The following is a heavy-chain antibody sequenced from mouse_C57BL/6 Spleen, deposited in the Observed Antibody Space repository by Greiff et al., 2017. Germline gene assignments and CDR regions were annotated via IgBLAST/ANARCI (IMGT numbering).Heavy chain of an antibody. CDR3: ARGTATRFAY. J-gene: IGHJ3*01. D-gene: IGHD1-2*01. V-gene: IGHV1-69*01. CDR1: GYTFTSYW. CDR2: IDPSDSYT. Sequence: QVQLQQPGAELVMPGASVKLSCKASGYTFTSYWMHWVKQRPGQGLEWIGEIDPSDSYTNYNLKFKGKSTLTVDKSSSTAYMQLSSLTSEDSAGYYCARGTATRFAYWGQGTLVTVSA.